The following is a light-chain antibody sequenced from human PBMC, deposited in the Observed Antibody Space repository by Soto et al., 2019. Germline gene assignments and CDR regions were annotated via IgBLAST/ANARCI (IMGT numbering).Light chain of an antibody. V-gene: IGKV3D-15*01. CDR2: GAS. CDR1: QSISIG. J-gene: IGKJ5*01. CDR3: QQYHNTPST. Sequence: IALTQSAATLSVSPWETATISCRASQSISIGLAWYRQKPGQAPRLLIYGASTRATGTPARFSGSGSGTEFTLTISSLQSEDFAVYYCQQYHNTPSTFGQGTRLDIK.